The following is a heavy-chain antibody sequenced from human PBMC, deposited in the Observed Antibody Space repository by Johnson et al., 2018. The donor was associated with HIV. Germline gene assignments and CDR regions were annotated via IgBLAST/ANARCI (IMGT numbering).Heavy chain of an antibody. D-gene: IGHD3-22*01. CDR2: ISSSGSTI. CDR1: GFTFSDYY. V-gene: IGHV3-11*01. CDR3: ARDTYYYDSSGYLDAFDI. J-gene: IGHJ3*02. Sequence: QVQLVESGGGVVQPGRSLRLSCAASGFTFSDYYMSWIRQAPGKGLEWDSYISSSGSTIYYADSVKGRFTIVRANAKNSLYLQMKGLSAEDTAVYYCARDTYYYDSSGYLDAFDIWGQGTMVIVSS.